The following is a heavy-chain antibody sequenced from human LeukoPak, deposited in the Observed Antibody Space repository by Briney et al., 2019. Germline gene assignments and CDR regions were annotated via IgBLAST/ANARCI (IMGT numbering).Heavy chain of an antibody. Sequence: GGSLRLSCIASGFSFSGHWMHWVRQAPGKGLEWVVNIKQDGSEKYYVDSVKGRFTVSRDNAKNSLYLQMNSLRAEDTAVYYCARAQSGFWSGYCFDYWGQGTLVTVSS. CDR1: GFSFSGHW. J-gene: IGHJ4*02. V-gene: IGHV3-7*01. D-gene: IGHD3-3*01. CDR2: IKQDGSEK. CDR3: ARAQSGFWSGYCFDY.